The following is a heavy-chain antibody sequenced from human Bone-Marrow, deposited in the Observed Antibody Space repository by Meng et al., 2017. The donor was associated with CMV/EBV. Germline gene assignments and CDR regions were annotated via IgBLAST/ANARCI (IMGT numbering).Heavy chain of an antibody. V-gene: IGHV3-48*03. CDR3: ARMSDYYDSSGSNIDP. CDR2: ISSSGSTI. J-gene: IGHJ5*01. D-gene: IGHD3-22*01. CDR1: GITFSSYE. Sequence: GGSLRLSCAASGITFSSYEMNWVRQAPGKALKWVSYISSSGSTIYNADPVKGRFTVSRDNAKDSLYLQMKSPRAEDTAVYDCARMSDYYDSSGSNIDPWGQGTLVTVSS.